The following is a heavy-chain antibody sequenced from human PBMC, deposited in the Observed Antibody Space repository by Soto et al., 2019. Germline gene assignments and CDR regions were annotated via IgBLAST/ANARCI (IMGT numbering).Heavy chain of an antibody. V-gene: IGHV4-30-4*01. D-gene: IGHD2-15*01. J-gene: IGHJ4*02. CDR3: ARYCSGGSCYEGRSSLFDY. Sequence: SETLSLTCSVSGGSISSGDYYWSWIRQPPGKGLEWIGYIYYSGSTYYNPSLKSRVTISVDTSKNQFSLKLSSVTAADTAVYYCARYCSGGSCYEGRSSLFDYWGQGTLVTVSS. CDR2: IYYSGST. CDR1: GGSISSGDYY.